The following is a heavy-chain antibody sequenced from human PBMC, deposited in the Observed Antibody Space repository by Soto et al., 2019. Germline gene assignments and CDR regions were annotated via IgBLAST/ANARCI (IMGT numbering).Heavy chain of an antibody. CDR1: VFSVHT. CDR3: ASPRSGPSPDLGF. D-gene: IGHD2-15*01. V-gene: IGHV1-2*02. CDR2: VKPYSGDT. J-gene: IGHJ4*02. Sequence: GASVKVSCKASVFSVHTIRWVRRAPGQGLEGMGWVKPYSGDTIYAQHFQGRVTMATDTSITTVYMELNSLTSDDTALYFCASPRSGPSPDLGFWAQGTVVTVSS.